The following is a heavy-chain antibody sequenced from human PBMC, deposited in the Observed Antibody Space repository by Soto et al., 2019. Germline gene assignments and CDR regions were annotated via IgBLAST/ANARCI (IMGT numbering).Heavy chain of an antibody. CDR1: GFTFSIHA. V-gene: IGHV3-23*01. CDR3: ARRHYELVWFGGDYFDY. D-gene: IGHD3-10*01. Sequence: EVQLLESGGGLVQPGGSLRLSCAASGFTFSIHAMSWVRQAPGKGLEWVSAISGSGINTFYADFVKGRFTISRDNSKNTVDLQMIRLTAEDTAVYYCARRHYELVWFGGDYFDYWGQGTLVTVSS. J-gene: IGHJ4*02. CDR2: ISGSGINT.